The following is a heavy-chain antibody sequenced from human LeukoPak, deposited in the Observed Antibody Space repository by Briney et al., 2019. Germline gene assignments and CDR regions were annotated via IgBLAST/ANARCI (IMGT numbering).Heavy chain of an antibody. CDR2: INHSGST. CDR3: ARQRDTAWGYYYYMDV. J-gene: IGHJ6*03. D-gene: IGHD5-18*01. Sequence: PSETLSLTCAVYGGSFSGYYWSWIRQPPGKGLEWIGEINHSGSTNYNPSLKSRVTISVDTSKNQFSLKLSSVTAADTAVYYCARQRDTAWGYYYYMDVWGKGTTVTISS. CDR1: GGSFSGYY. V-gene: IGHV4-34*01.